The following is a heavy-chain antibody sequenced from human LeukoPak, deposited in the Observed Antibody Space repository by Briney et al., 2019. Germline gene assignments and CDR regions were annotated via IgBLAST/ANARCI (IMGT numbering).Heavy chain of an antibody. CDR2: MYSGGTI. Sequence: GGSLRLPCAVSGFTVSSNYMSWVRQAPGKGLEWVSVMYSGGTIYYADSVKGRFTISRDNSRDTLYLQMNNLRAEDTAVYYRVREFGSGGSCYFDYWGQGTLVTVSS. CDR1: GFTVSSNY. V-gene: IGHV3-66*01. D-gene: IGHD2-15*01. J-gene: IGHJ4*02. CDR3: VREFGSGGSCYFDY.